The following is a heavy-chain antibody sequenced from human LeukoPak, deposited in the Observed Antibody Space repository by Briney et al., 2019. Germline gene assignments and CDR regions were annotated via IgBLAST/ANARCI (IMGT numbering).Heavy chain of an antibody. V-gene: IGHV3-33*01. D-gene: IGHD3-22*01. J-gene: IGHJ4*02. CDR2: IWYDGSNK. CDR1: GFTFSSYG. Sequence: PGRSLRLSCAASGFTFSSYGMHWVRQAPGKGLEWVAVIWYDGSNKYYADSVKGRFTISRDNSKNTLYLQMNSLRAEDTAVYYCARGMSITMIVVVTPPYFDYWGQGTLVTVSS. CDR3: ARGMSITMIVVVTPPYFDY.